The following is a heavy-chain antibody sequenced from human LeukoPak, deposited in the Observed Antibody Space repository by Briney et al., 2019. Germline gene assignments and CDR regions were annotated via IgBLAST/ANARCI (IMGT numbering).Heavy chain of an antibody. V-gene: IGHV4-34*01. J-gene: IGHJ6*02. D-gene: IGHD2-2*01. CDR2: INHSGST. CDR1: GGSFSGYY. CDR3: ARGGSGTSFYYYYGMDV. Sequence: KPSETLSLTCAVYGGSFSGYYWSWIRQPPGKGLEWIGEINHSGSTNYNPSLKSRVTISVDTSKNQFSLKLSSVTAADTAVYYCARGGSGTSFYYYYGMDVWGQGTTVTVSS.